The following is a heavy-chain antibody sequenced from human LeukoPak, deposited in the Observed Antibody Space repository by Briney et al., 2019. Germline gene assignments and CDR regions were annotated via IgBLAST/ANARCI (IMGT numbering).Heavy chain of an antibody. CDR1: GFTFDSYS. Sequence: GGSLRLSCAASGFTFDSYSMNWVRQAPGKGLEWVSSITSSSNYIYYADSVKGRFTISRDNAKNSLYLQMNSLRAEDTAVYYCARGGVYSSRGIDYWGQGTLVTVSS. J-gene: IGHJ4*02. CDR2: ITSSSNYI. V-gene: IGHV3-21*01. D-gene: IGHD6-13*01. CDR3: ARGGVYSSRGIDY.